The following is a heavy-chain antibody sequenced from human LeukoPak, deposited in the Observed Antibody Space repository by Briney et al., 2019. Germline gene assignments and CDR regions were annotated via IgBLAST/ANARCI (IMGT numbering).Heavy chain of an antibody. D-gene: IGHD6-19*01. Sequence: QPGGSLRLSCAASGFTFSSYWMSWVRQAPGKGLEWAANIKQDGSEKYYVDSVKGRFTISRDNAKNSLYLQMNSLRAEDTAVYYCARLIAVTGYRYFDLWSRGALVTVSS. V-gene: IGHV3-7*03. CDR1: GFTFSSYW. J-gene: IGHJ2*01. CDR2: IKQDGSEK. CDR3: ARLIAVTGYRYFDL.